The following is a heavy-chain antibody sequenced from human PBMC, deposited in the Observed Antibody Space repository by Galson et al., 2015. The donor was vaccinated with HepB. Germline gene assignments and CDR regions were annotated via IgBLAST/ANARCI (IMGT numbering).Heavy chain of an antibody. CDR3: ARVSLVDGSYSEDAFDI. D-gene: IGHD1-26*01. V-gene: IGHV3-23*01. CDR2: ISGSGSST. CDR1: GFTFSSYA. J-gene: IGHJ3*02. Sequence: SLRLSCAASGFTFSSYAMSWVRQAPGKGLEWVSAISGSGSSTYYADSVKGRFTISRDNFKNTLYLQMNSLRAEDTAVYYCARVSLVDGSYSEDAFDIWGQGTMVTVS.